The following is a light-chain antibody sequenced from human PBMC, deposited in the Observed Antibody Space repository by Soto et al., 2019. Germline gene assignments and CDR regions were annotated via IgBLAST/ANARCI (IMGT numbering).Light chain of an antibody. J-gene: IGLJ2*01. CDR3: SSYTSASTPLV. CDR1: GSDVGGYNY. V-gene: IGLV2-14*01. Sequence: QSALTQPASVPGSPGQSITISCTGTGSDVGGYNYVSWYQQHPGKAPKVMIYDVSNRPSGVSNRFSGSKSGNTASLTISGLQAEDEADYYCSSYTSASTPLVFGGGTKLTV. CDR2: DVS.